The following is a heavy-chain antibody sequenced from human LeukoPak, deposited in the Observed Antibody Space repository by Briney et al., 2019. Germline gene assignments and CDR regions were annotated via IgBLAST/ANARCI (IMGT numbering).Heavy chain of an antibody. CDR3: ARGSTSGSYYYFDY. D-gene: IGHD1-26*01. CDR1: GFTVSSNY. J-gene: IGHJ4*02. Sequence: GSLRLSCAASGFTVSSNYMSWIRQPLGKGLEWIGYIYYSGSTNYNPSLKSRVTISVDTSKNQFSLKLSSVTAADTAVYYCARGSTSGSYYYFDYWGQGTLVTVSS. V-gene: IGHV4-59*02. CDR2: IYYSGST.